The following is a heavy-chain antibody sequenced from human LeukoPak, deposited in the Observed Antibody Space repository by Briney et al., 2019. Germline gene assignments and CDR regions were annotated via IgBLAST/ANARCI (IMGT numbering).Heavy chain of an antibody. CDR3: ARDEHEPDNYYYYGMDV. J-gene: IGHJ6*02. CDR1: GFTFSSYS. D-gene: IGHD1-14*01. Sequence: GGSLRLSCAASGFTFSSYSMNWVRQAPGKGREWVSYISSSSSTIYYADSVKGRFTISRDNAKNSLYLQMNSLRAEDTAVYYCARDEHEPDNYYYYGMDVWGQGTTVTVSS. V-gene: IGHV3-48*01. CDR2: ISSSSSTI.